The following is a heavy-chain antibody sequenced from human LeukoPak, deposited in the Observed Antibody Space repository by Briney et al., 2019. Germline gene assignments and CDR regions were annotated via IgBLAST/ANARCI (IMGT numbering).Heavy chain of an antibody. Sequence: SETLSLTCTVSGGSISSYCWSWIRQPAGKGLEWIGRIYTSGSTNYNPSLKSRVTMSVDTSKNQFSLKLSSVTAADTAVYYCARGTAVAGTGNYYYYYMDVWGRGTTVTVSS. CDR3: ARGTAVAGTGNYYYYYMDV. D-gene: IGHD6-19*01. J-gene: IGHJ6*03. V-gene: IGHV4-4*07. CDR2: IYTSGST. CDR1: GGSISSYC.